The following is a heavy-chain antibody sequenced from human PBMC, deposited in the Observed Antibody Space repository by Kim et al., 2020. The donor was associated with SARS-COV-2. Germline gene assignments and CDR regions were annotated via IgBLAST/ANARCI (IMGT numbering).Heavy chain of an antibody. V-gene: IGHV3-48*02. J-gene: IGHJ4*02. CDR3: ATGIVHAFGH. D-gene: IGHD1-26*01. CDR1: GIRFSDYS. CDR2: ITGSSTTI. Sequence: GGSLRLSCAASGIRFSDYSMNWVRQAPGKGLEWVSYITGSSTTIYYADSVKGRFIITRDNAKNSLFLQMNSLRDEDTAVYYCATGIVHAFGHWGQGTLVTVSS.